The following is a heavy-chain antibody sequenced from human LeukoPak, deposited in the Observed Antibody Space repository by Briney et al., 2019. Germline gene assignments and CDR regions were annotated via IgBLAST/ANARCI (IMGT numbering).Heavy chain of an antibody. J-gene: IGHJ4*02. CDR3: AKDNRRHYTSGPNPDSLH. Sequence: GGSPRLSCAGSGFIFNNYAMHWVRQPPGKGLEWVSGISWNSGSIDYADSVKGRFTISRDNAKNSLYLQMNSLRVEDTAFYYCAKDNRRHYTSGPNPDSLHWGQGALVTVSS. V-gene: IGHV3-9*01. CDR2: ISWNSGSI. D-gene: IGHD6-19*01. CDR1: GFIFNNYA.